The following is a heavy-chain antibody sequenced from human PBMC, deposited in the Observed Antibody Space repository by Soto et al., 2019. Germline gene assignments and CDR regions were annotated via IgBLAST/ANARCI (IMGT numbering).Heavy chain of an antibody. CDR2: VNTYNGNP. Sequence: QVQLVQSGVEVKKPGASVKVSCKASGYTFTNYAISWVRQAPGRGLEWMGWVNTYNGNPNYAQIFQGRVTMTTDTSTGTAYMELSSLKSDDSAVYYCARDSQYSTDWQRFDSWGQGTLVTVSS. V-gene: IGHV1-18*01. J-gene: IGHJ4*02. CDR3: ARDSQYSTDWQRFDS. D-gene: IGHD6-6*01. CDR1: GYTFTNYA.